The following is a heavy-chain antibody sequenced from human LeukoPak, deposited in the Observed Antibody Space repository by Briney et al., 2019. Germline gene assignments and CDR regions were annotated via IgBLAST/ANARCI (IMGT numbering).Heavy chain of an antibody. Sequence: QPGGPLRLSCAASGFTFSGSAMHWVRQASGKGVEGVGRIRSKDNNHATAYAASVKGRFTISRDDSKNTAYLQMNSLKTEDTAVYYCTRPDDYGDYWGQGTLVTVSS. V-gene: IGHV3-73*01. CDR1: GFTFSGSA. CDR2: IRSKDNNHAT. J-gene: IGHJ4*02. CDR3: TRPDDYGDY.